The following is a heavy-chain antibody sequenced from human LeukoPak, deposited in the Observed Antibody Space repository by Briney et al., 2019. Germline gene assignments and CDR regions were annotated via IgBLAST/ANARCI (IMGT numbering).Heavy chain of an antibody. Sequence: SETLSLTCTVSGGSINSYYWGWIRQPPGKGLEWIASIYYSGSTYYNPSLQSRVTISVDTSKNHFSLKLSSVTAADTAVYYCARDSPDCGSTTCYKDWFDPWGQGTLVTVSS. CDR1: GGSINSYY. D-gene: IGHD2-2*02. CDR3: ARDSPDCGSTTCYKDWFDP. J-gene: IGHJ5*02. CDR2: IYYSGST. V-gene: IGHV4-39*07.